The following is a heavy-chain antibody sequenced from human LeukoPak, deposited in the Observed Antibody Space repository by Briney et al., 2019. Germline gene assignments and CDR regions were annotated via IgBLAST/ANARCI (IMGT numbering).Heavy chain of an antibody. CDR2: IYTSGST. V-gene: IGHV4-4*07. CDR3: ARGAGFDP. J-gene: IGHJ5*02. Sequence: SEXXXXTXTVXGXSISSYYWSXIRQPAGKGLEWIGRIYTSGSTNYNPSLKSRVTMSVDTSKNQFSLKLSSVTAADTAVYYCARGAGFDPWGRGTLVTVSS. CDR1: GXSISSYY.